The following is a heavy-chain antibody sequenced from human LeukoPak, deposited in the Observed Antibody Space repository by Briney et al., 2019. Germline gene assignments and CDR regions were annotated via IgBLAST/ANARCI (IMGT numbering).Heavy chain of an antibody. J-gene: IGHJ3*02. Sequence: GGSLRLSCAASGFTVSSNYMSWVRQAPGKGLEWVSVIYSGGATGYADSVKGRFTISRDNSENTLYLQMNSLRAEDTAVYYCARSQYRADAFDIWGQGTMVTVSS. CDR2: IYSGGAT. CDR3: ARSQYRADAFDI. CDR1: GFTVSSNY. V-gene: IGHV3-53*01. D-gene: IGHD2-2*01.